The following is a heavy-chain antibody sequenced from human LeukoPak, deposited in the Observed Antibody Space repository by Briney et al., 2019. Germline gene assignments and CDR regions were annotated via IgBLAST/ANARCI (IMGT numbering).Heavy chain of an antibody. Sequence: GGSLRLSCAASGFTFSSYWMSWVRQAPGKGLEWVANIKQDGSETYYVDSVKGRFTISRDNAKDLLYLEMNSLRAEDTALYYCARVDGSSSCPDYWGQGTLVTVSS. CDR2: IKQDGSET. CDR3: ARVDGSSSCPDY. D-gene: IGHD6-13*01. CDR1: GFTFSSYW. J-gene: IGHJ4*02. V-gene: IGHV3-7*01.